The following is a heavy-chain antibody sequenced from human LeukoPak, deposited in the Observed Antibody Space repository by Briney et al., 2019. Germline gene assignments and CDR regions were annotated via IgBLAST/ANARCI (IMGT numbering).Heavy chain of an antibody. CDR3: ARDRLVGLYYFDY. CDR1: GFTFSPYP. D-gene: IGHD1-26*01. J-gene: IGHJ4*02. CDR2: ISGGSDTI. V-gene: IGHV3-48*04. Sequence: GGSLRLSCAASGFTFSPYPMNWVRQAPGKGLEWVSYISGGSDTIHYADSVKGRFTISRDNAKNSLYLQMNSLRAEDTAVYYCARDRLVGLYYFDYWGQGTLVTVSS.